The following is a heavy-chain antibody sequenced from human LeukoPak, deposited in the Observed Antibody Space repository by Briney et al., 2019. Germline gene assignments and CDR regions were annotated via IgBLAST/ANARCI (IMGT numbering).Heavy chain of an antibody. J-gene: IGHJ4*02. CDR3: ARVEMATITDY. V-gene: IGHV3-21*01. Sequence: GGSLRLSCAASGFTFSSYSMNWVRQAPGKGLEWVSSISSSSYIYYAGSVKGRFTISRDNAKNSLYLQMNSLRAEDTAVYYCARVEMATITDYWGQGTLVTVSS. CDR2: ISSSSYI. CDR1: GFTFSSYS. D-gene: IGHD5-24*01.